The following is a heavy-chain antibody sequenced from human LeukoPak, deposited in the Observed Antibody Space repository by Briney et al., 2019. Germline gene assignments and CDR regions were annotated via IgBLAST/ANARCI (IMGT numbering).Heavy chain of an antibody. V-gene: IGHV3-7*01. CDR1: GFTFSSYW. CDR2: IKQDGSEK. D-gene: IGHD3-9*01. J-gene: IGHJ4*02. CDR3: ARSHPDWYFDY. Sequence: GGSLRLSCAASGFTFSSYWMSWVRQAPGKGLEWVANIKQDGSEKYYVDSVKGRFTISRDNAKNSLYLQVNSLRAKDTAVYYCARSHPDWYFDYWGQGTLVTVSS.